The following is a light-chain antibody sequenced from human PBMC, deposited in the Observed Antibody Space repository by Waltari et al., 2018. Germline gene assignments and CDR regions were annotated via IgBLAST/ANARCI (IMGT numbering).Light chain of an antibody. CDR3: AAWDESLKGWV. Sequence: QSVLTQPPSLSGTPGQRVTISCSGRNSNMGINTVDWYQVLPGTAPKLLIHGNDQRPSGVPDRFSGSKFGASGSLAISGLQPEDESEYYCAAWDESLKGWVFGGGTRLTVL. V-gene: IGLV1-44*01. J-gene: IGLJ3*02. CDR1: NSNMGINT. CDR2: GND.